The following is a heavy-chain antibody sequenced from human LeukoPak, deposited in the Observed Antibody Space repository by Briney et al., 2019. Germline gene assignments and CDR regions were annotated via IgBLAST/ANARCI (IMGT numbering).Heavy chain of an antibody. CDR1: GGTISGYY. CDR2: IYYTGST. Sequence: PSETLSLTCTVSGGTISGYYWTWIRQPPGKGLGWIGYIYYTGSTNYNPSLKSRVTISADTSKNQFSLNLSSVTAADTALYYCARFDRDGYNLDYWGQGTLVTVSS. CDR3: ARFDRDGYNLDY. D-gene: IGHD5-24*01. J-gene: IGHJ4*02. V-gene: IGHV4-59*01.